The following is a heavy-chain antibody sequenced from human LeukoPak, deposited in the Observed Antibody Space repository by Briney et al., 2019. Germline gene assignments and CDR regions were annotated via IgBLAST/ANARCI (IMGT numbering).Heavy chain of an antibody. D-gene: IGHD3-10*01. J-gene: IGHJ6*02. CDR3: ARDRGAYGMDV. CDR2: ICYTGST. CDR1: GGSISNYY. V-gene: IGHV4-59*01. Sequence: SETLSLTCIVSGGSISNYYWSWIRQPPGKGLDWIGYICYTGSTNYNPSLKSRVTISVDTSKNQFSLKLSSVTAADTAVYYCARDRGAYGMDVWGQGTTVTVSS.